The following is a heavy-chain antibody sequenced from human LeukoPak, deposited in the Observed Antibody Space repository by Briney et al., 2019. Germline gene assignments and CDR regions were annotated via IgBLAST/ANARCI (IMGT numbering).Heavy chain of an antibody. V-gene: IGHV3-30*03. CDR1: GFTFTNHG. J-gene: IGHJ4*02. D-gene: IGHD6-19*01. Sequence: GRSLRLSCAASGFTFTNHGLHWVRQAPGKGLEWVAVISYDEGKEYYADSVKGRFTISRDNSKSTMFLQMNSLRAEDTAVYYCARARYSSGWYFPSYWGQGTLVTVSS. CDR3: ARARYSSGWYFPSY. CDR2: ISYDEGKE.